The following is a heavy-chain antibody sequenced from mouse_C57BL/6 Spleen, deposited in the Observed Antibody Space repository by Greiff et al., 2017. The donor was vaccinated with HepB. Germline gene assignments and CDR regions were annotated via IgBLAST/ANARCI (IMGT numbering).Heavy chain of an antibody. CDR2: ISNGGGST. CDR3: ARYYGSFFDY. V-gene: IGHV5-12*01. D-gene: IGHD1-1*01. CDR1: GFTFSDYY. Sequence: EVKLVESGGGLVQPGGSLKLSCAASGFTFSDYYMYWVRQTPEKRLEWVAYISNGGGSTYYPDTVKGRFTISRENAKNTLYLQMSRLKSEDTAMYYCARYYGSFFDYWGQGTTLTVSS. J-gene: IGHJ2*01.